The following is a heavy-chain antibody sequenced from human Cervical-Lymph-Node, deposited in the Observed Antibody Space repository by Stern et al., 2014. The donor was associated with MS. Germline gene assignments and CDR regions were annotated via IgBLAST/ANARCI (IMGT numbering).Heavy chain of an antibody. V-gene: IGHV1-2*02. CDR2: VNPISGVT. CDR1: GYTFSDYY. D-gene: IGHD2-21*02. J-gene: IGHJ3*01. Sequence: VQLLQSGPEVKKPGASVKVSCKASGYTFSDYYMHWVRQAPGQGLEWMGWVNPISGVTNYAQKYEGRVSMTRDKSINTAYIELSGLISDDTAVYYCARVRSVSVETAGGEAFDLWGQGTVLTVSS. CDR3: ARVRSVSVETAGGEAFDL.